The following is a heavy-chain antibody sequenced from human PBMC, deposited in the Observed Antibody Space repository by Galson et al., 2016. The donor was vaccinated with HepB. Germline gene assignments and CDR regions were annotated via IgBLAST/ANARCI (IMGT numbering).Heavy chain of an antibody. D-gene: IGHD4-11*01. J-gene: IGHJ4*02. Sequence: PGKGLEWVSAIGATNGYTYYADSVKGRFTISRDNSKNTLDLQMNSLRAEDTAVYYCANNYSNYGGPYFDSWGQGTLVTVSS. V-gene: IGHV3-23*01. CDR2: IGATNGYT. CDR3: ANNYSNYGGPYFDS.